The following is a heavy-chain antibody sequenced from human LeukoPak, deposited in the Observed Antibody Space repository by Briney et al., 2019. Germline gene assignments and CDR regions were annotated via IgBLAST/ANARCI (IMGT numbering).Heavy chain of an antibody. CDR3: ARGGSSWYVHYYYYGMDV. V-gene: IGHV3-21*01. J-gene: IGHJ6*02. D-gene: IGHD6-13*01. Sequence: GGSLRLSCAASGFTFSSYSMNWVRQAPGKGLEWVSSISSSSSYIYYADSVKGRFTISRDNAKNSLYLQMNSLRAEDTAVYYCARGGSSWYVHYYYYGMDVWGQGTTVTVSS. CDR2: ISSSSSYI. CDR1: GFTFSSYS.